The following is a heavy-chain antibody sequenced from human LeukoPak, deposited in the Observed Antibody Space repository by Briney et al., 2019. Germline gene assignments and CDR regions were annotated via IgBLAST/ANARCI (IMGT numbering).Heavy chain of an antibody. V-gene: IGHV6-1*01. J-gene: IGHJ4*02. CDR2: TYYRSRRYN. D-gene: IGHD6-19*01. CDR3: ARDPRISSGWQFDY. Sequence: SQTLSLTCAISGDSVSSKSATWNWLRQSPSRGIEWLGKTYYRSRRYNESALSVKSRITINQDTSKNQFSLHLNSVTPEDTAVYYCARDPRISSGWQFDYWGQGTLVTVSS. CDR1: GDSVSSKSAT.